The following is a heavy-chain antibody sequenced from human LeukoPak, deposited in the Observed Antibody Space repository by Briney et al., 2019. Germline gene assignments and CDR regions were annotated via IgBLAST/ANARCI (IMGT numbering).Heavy chain of an antibody. J-gene: IGHJ2*01. Sequence: LETLSLTCAVYGGSFSGYYWSWIRQPPGKGLEWIGEINHSGSTNYNPSLKSRVTISVDTSKNQFSLKLSSVTAADTAVYYCARSRVSGYYLLWGRGTLATVSS. CDR2: INHSGST. CDR3: ARSRVSGYYLL. V-gene: IGHV4-34*01. CDR1: GGSFSGYY. D-gene: IGHD3-22*01.